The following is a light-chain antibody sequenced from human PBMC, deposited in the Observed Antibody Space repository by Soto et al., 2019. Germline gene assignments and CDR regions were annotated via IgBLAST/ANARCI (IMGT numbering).Light chain of an antibody. CDR3: SSYTSDSTLV. V-gene: IGLV2-14*01. Sequence: QSALTQPASVSGSPGQSIAISCTGTSTDVGGYNYVSWYQQHPGKAPKLMIYEVSNRPSGVSNRFSGPKSGNTASLTISGLQAEDEADYYCSSYTSDSTLVFGGGTKLTVL. J-gene: IGLJ3*02. CDR2: EVS. CDR1: STDVGGYNY.